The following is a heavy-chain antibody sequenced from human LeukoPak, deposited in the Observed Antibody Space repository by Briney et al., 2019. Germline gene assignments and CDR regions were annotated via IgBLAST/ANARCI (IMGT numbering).Heavy chain of an antibody. CDR1: GFTVSSNY. V-gene: IGHV3-23*01. CDR3: AKVGGGDARDY. J-gene: IGHJ4*02. Sequence: GGSLRLSCAASGFTVSSNYMSWVRQAPGKGLEWVSGIGGSGRSTYYADSVKGRFTISRDNSKNTLYLQMNSLRAEDTAVYYCAKVGGGDARDYWGQGTLVTVSS. D-gene: IGHD2-21*02. CDR2: IGGSGRST.